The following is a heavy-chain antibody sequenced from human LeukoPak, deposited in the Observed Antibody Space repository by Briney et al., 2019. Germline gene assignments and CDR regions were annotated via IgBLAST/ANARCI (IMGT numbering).Heavy chain of an antibody. CDR2: IIPILGIA. D-gene: IGHD2-2*01. V-gene: IGHV1-69*04. Sequence: SVKVSCKASGGTFSSYAISWVRQAPGQGLEWMGRIIPILGIANYAQKFQGRVTITADKSTSTAYMGLSSLRSEDTAVYYCARRGTVYCSSTSCQAYGMDVWGQGTTVTVSS. CDR3: ARRGTVYCSSTSCQAYGMDV. CDR1: GGTFSSYA. J-gene: IGHJ6*02.